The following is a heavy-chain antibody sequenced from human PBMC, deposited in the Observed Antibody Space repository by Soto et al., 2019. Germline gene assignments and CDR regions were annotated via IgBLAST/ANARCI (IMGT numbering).Heavy chain of an antibody. CDR3: ARRGAARHYYYYGMDV. J-gene: IGHJ6*02. CDR1: GYSFTSYW. CDR2: IDPSDSYT. V-gene: IGHV5-10-1*01. Sequence: GESLKISCKGSGYSFTSYWISWVRQMPGKGLEWMGRIDPSDSYTNYSPSFQGHVTISADKSISTAYLQWSSLKASDTAMYYCARRGAARHYYYYGMDVWGQGTTVTVSS. D-gene: IGHD6-6*01.